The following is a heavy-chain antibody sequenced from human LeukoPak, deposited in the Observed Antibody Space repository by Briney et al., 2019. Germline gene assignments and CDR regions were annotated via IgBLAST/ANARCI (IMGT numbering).Heavy chain of an antibody. CDR3: ARGLAAAGYYHYYGLDV. V-gene: IGHV3-53*01. CDR2: IHISGST. Sequence: PGGSLRLSSAASGFTVSSNFMSWVRQAPGKGLEWVSIIHISGSTFYADSVKGRFTISRDNSKNTLNLQMNSLRAEDTAVYYCARGLAAAGYYHYYGLDVWGQGTTVTVSS. CDR1: GFTVSSNF. D-gene: IGHD6-13*01. J-gene: IGHJ6*02.